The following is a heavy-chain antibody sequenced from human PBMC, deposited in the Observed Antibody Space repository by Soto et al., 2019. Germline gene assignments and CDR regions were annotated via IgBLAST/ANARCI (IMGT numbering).Heavy chain of an antibody. J-gene: IGHJ4*02. Sequence: GESLKISCRASGYSFTAYWIAWVRQMPGKGLEWMGIIYPGDSDTRYSPSFQGQVTISADKSISTAYLQWSSLKASDTAMYYCARLLNTATATDPDYWGQGTLVTVSS. CDR2: IYPGDSDT. D-gene: IGHD5-18*01. CDR1: GYSFTAYW. CDR3: ARLLNTATATDPDY. V-gene: IGHV5-51*01.